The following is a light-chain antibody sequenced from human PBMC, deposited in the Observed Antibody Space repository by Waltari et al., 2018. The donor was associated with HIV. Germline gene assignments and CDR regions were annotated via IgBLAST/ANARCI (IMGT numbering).Light chain of an antibody. V-gene: IGLV5-45*02. J-gene: IGLJ3*02. CDR2: HKSDSDN. CDR1: SGVNVGTSR. Sequence: QAVLNQPPSLPASPGASASLTCTLRSGVNVGTSRSYRYMQKSGSPPQYPLRHKSDSDNQQGSRVPIRFSGSKDASADAVILLISGLQSEDEADYYCMIWHSGAWVFGGGTKLTVL. CDR3: MIWHSGAWV.